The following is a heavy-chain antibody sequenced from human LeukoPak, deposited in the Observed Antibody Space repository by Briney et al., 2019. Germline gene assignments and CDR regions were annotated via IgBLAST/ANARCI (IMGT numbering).Heavy chain of an antibody. Sequence: SETLSLTCTVSGGSISSYNWSWIRQPAGKGLEWIGGIYTSGSTHYNPSLKSRVTMSVDTSKNQFSLKLSSVTAADTAVYYCARADFFGVVIGIYYFDYWGQGTLVTVSS. CDR3: ARADFFGVVIGIYYFDY. V-gene: IGHV4-4*07. CDR1: GGSISSYN. D-gene: IGHD3-3*01. CDR2: IYTSGST. J-gene: IGHJ4*02.